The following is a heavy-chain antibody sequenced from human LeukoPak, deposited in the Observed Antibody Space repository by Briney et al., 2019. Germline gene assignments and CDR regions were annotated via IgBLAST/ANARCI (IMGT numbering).Heavy chain of an antibody. CDR3: AKVHARGVYFDY. CDR2: ISGSGGST. V-gene: IGHV3-23*01. CDR1: GFTFSSYG. D-gene: IGHD1-26*01. J-gene: IGHJ4*02. Sequence: GGSLRLSCAASGFTFSSYGMSWVRQAPGKGLEWVSAISGSGGSTYYADSVKGRFTISRDNSKNTLYLQMNSLRAEDTAVYYCAKVHARGVYFDYWGQGTLVTVSS.